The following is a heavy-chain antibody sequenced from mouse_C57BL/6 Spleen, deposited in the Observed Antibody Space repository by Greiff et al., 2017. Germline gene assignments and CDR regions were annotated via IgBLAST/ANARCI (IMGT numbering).Heavy chain of an antibody. Sequence: QVQLQQPGAELVKPGASVKVSCKASGYTFTSYWMHWVKQRPGQGLEWIGRIHPSDSDTNYNQKFKGKATLTVDKSSRTAYMQLSSLTSEDSAVYYCAIYGYYEYFDVWGTGTTVTVSS. CDR2: IHPSDSDT. CDR1: GYTFTSYW. D-gene: IGHD2-3*01. J-gene: IGHJ1*03. CDR3: AIYGYYEYFDV. V-gene: IGHV1-74*01.